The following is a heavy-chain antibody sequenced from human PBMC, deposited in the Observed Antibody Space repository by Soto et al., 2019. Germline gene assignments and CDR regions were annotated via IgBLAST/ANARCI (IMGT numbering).Heavy chain of an antibody. CDR2: IAVGSGYT. CDR3: AADATAWQQMVPSDY. Sequence: TVKVSCKASGFTFTSSAFQWVRQARGQRLEWIGWIAVGSGYTNYAQRFQDRVTLTRDMSTATTYMELSRLTSEDTAIYYCAADATAWQQMVPSDYWGQGTLVTVSS. V-gene: IGHV1-58*01. CDR1: GFTFTSSA. D-gene: IGHD2-8*01. J-gene: IGHJ4*02.